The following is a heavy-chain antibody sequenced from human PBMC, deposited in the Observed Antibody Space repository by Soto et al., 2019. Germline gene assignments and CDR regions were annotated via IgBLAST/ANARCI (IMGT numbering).Heavy chain of an antibody. Sequence: EVQLLESGGALVQPGGSLSLSCAASGFTFSSYPMSWVRQAPGKGLEWVAAFSGSGCSTYYADSVKGRFTISRDNSKNTLYLQMNSLRAEDTAVYYCAKVKSARFLEWLLIDYYYYYGMDVWGQGTTVTVSS. CDR1: GFTFSSYP. CDR3: AKVKSARFLEWLLIDYYYYYGMDV. J-gene: IGHJ6*02. CDR2: FSGSGCST. V-gene: IGHV3-23*01. D-gene: IGHD3-3*01.